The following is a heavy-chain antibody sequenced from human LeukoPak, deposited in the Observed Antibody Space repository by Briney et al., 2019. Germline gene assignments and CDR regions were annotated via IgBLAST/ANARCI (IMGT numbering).Heavy chain of an antibody. CDR3: ARDVSDY. CDR1: GFTLSSYW. V-gene: IGHV3-7*05. J-gene: IGHJ4*02. CDR2: IKVDGSES. Sequence: GGSLRLSCAASGFTLSSYWMSWVRQAPGKGLEWVANIKVDGSESHYVDSVKGRFTISRDNAKNSLYLQMNSLRAEDTAVYYCARDVSDYWGQGTLVTVSS.